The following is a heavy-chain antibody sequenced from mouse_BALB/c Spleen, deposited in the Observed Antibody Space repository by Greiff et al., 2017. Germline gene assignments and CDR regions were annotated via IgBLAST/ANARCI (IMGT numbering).Heavy chain of an antibody. Sequence: VQLKESGGGLVQPGGSMKLSCVASGFTFSNYWMNWVRQSPEKGLEWVAEIRLKSNNYATHYAESVKGRFTISRDDSKSSVYLQMNNLRAEDTGIYYCTRGLGRYFDYWGQGTTLTVSS. CDR2: IRLKSNNYAT. J-gene: IGHJ2*01. V-gene: IGHV6-6*02. CDR3: TRGLGRYFDY. D-gene: IGHD4-1*01. CDR1: GFTFSNYW.